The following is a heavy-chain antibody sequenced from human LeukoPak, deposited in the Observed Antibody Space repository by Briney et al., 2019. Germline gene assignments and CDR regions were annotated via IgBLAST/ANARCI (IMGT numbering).Heavy chain of an antibody. D-gene: IGHD3-10*01. CDR3: ARDRGYGSGQIQGDYFDY. Sequence: PSETLSLTCTVSGGSISSYYWSWIRQPPGKGLEWIGYIYYSGSTNYNPSLKSRVTISVDTSKNQFSLKLSSVTAADTAVYYCARDRGYGSGQIQGDYFDYWGQGTLVTVSS. V-gene: IGHV4-59*01. J-gene: IGHJ4*02. CDR1: GGSISSYY. CDR2: IYYSGST.